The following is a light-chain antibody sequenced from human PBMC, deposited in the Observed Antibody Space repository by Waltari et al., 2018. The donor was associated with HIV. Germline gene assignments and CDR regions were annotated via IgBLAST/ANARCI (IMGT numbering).Light chain of an antibody. CDR2: GNN. Sequence: HSVLTQPPSVSGAPGQKVTISSTGSRSNIGASYDVHWYQQVPGTAPRLLIHGNNYRPSGVPYRFSASRSGTSASLAITGLQADDEADYYCQSYDSNLSGLVFGGGTKLTVL. J-gene: IGLJ2*01. CDR1: RSNIGASYD. CDR3: QSYDSNLSGLV. V-gene: IGLV1-40*01.